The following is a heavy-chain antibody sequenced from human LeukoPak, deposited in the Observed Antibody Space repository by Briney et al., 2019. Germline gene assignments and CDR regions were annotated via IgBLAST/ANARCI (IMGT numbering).Heavy chain of an antibody. CDR3: ARQQIYVDTGLVDYFDY. D-gene: IGHD5-18*01. CDR2: IYISGST. J-gene: IGHJ4*02. CDR1: GGSISSYY. Sequence: RTSETLSLTCPVAGGSISSYYWSWIRQHAGKGLEWIGRIYISGSTNYNPSLKSRVTMSVDTSKNQFSLQVSSVTAADTAVYYCARQQIYVDTGLVDYFDYWGQGILVTVSS. V-gene: IGHV4-4*07.